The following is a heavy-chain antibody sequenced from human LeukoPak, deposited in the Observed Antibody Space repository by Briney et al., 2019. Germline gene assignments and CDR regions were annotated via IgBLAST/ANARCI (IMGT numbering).Heavy chain of an antibody. V-gene: IGHV3-53*01. CDR2: IYSGGST. Sequence: PGGSLRLSCAASGFTVSSNYMSWVRQAPGKGLEWVSVIYSGGSTYYADSVKGRFTISRDNSKNTLYLQMNSLRAEDTAVYYCARDHYYGSGSLGYYMEVWGKGTTVTVSS. CDR1: GFTVSSNY. D-gene: IGHD3-10*01. J-gene: IGHJ6*03. CDR3: ARDHYYGSGSLGYYMEV.